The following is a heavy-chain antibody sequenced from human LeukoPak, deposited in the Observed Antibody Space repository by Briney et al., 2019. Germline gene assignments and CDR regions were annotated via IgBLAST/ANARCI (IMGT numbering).Heavy chain of an antibody. J-gene: IGHJ4*02. D-gene: IGHD5-24*01. CDR3: TRVGYIDEGIDY. V-gene: IGHV3-7*04. CDR1: GFPFSSYW. Sequence: GGSLRLSCLASGFPFSSYWMTWVRQAPGKGLEWVANIKQDGSKKSYVDSVKGRFTISRDNAKNSLYLQMNSLRAEDTAIYYCTRVGYIDEGIDYWGQGTLVTVSS. CDR2: IKQDGSKK.